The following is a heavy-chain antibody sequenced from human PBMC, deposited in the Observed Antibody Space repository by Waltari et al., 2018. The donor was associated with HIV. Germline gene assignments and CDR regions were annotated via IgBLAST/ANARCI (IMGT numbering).Heavy chain of an antibody. V-gene: IGHV3-30*02. J-gene: IGHJ4*02. CDR3: AKDLADWGPVYYFDS. D-gene: IGHD7-27*01. Sequence: GSLSLSCAASGFTFSSYGMHWVRQAPGKGLELVAFIGNEGTNTYYADSVKGRFTISRDNSQNTLFLQMRRLKFEDTGLYFCAKDLADWGPVYYFDSWGQGTQVTVSS. CDR1: GFTFSSYG. CDR2: IGNEGTNT.